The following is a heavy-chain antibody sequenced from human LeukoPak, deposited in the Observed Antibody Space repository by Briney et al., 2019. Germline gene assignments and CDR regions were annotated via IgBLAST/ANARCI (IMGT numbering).Heavy chain of an antibody. D-gene: IGHD1-26*01. CDR1: GGSFSGYY. Sequence: SETLSLTCAVYGGSFSGYYWIWIRQPPGKGLEWMGEINNSGSTHYNPSLKSRVPISVDTSKNQFSLKLSSVTAADTAVYYCARWEGGSYYDFDYWGQGTLVTVSS. J-gene: IGHJ4*02. V-gene: IGHV4-34*01. CDR3: ARWEGGSYYDFDY. CDR2: INNSGST.